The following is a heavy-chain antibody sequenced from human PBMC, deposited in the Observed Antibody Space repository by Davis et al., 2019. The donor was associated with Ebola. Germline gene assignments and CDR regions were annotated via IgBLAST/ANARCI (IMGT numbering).Heavy chain of an antibody. Sequence: SETLSLTCAVYGGSFSGYYWSWIRQPPGKGLEWIGEINHRGSTNYNPSLKSRVTISVDTSKNQFSLKLSSVTAADTAVYYCARVSGYVKFDYWGQGTLVTVSS. CDR3: ARVSGYVKFDY. J-gene: IGHJ4*02. D-gene: IGHD5-12*01. V-gene: IGHV4-34*01. CDR2: INHRGST. CDR1: GGSFSGYY.